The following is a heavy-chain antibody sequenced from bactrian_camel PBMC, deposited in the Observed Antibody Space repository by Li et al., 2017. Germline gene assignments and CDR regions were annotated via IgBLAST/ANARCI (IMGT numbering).Heavy chain of an antibody. D-gene: IGHD6*01. J-gene: IGHJ6*01. CDR1: GYNSRTYC. V-gene: IGHV3S1*01. CDR3: AKDRDGGSWYGADFGY. Sequence: HVQLVESGGGSVQVGGSLRLSCSRSGYNSRTYCMGWFRQTPGKGREAVASITSDGRTSYVNAVKGRFTISRDNAKNTLYLQLTSLKTEDTAMYYCAKDRDGGSWYGADFGYWGQGTQVTVS. CDR2: SITSDGRT.